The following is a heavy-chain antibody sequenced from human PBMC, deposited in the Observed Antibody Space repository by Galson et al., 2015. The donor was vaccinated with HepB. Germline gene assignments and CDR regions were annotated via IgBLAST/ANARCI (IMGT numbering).Heavy chain of an antibody. J-gene: IGHJ4*02. CDR1: GGSFSGYY. D-gene: IGHD6-19*01. Sequence: SETLSLTCAVCGGSFSGYYWSWIRQPPGKGLEWIGEINHSGSTNYNPSLKSRVTISVDTSKNQFSLKLSSVTAADTAVYYCASCESSGWQHDYWGQGTLVTVSS. CDR3: ASCESSGWQHDY. V-gene: IGHV4-34*01. CDR2: INHSGST.